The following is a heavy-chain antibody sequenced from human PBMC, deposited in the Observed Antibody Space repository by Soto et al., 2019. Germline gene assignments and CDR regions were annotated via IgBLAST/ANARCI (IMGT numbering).Heavy chain of an antibody. D-gene: IGHD6-6*01. CDR1: GGSISSGGYS. CDR2: IYHSGST. CDR3: AGGIAARPLGY. V-gene: IGHV4-30-2*01. Sequence: QLQLQESGSGLGKPSQTLSLTCAVSGGSISSGGYSWSWIRQPPGKGLEWIGYIYHSGSTYYNPSLKSRVTISVDRSKNQCSLKLSSVTAADTAVYYCAGGIAARPLGYWGQGTLVTVSS. J-gene: IGHJ4*02.